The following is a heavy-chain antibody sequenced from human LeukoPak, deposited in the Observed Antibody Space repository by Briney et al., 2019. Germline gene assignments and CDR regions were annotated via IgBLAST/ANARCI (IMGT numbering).Heavy chain of an antibody. CDR1: GFSLSTSGVG. J-gene: IGHJ4*02. V-gene: IGHV2-5*02. CDR2: IYWDDDK. D-gene: IGHD5-18*01. Sequence: SGPTLVNPTQTLTLTCTFSGFSLSTSGVGVGWIRQPPGKALEWLALIYWDDDKRYSPSLKSRLTITKDTSKNQVVLTMTNMDPVDTATYCCAHGVDTAYKGIRFDYWGQGTLVTVSS. CDR3: AHGVDTAYKGIRFDY.